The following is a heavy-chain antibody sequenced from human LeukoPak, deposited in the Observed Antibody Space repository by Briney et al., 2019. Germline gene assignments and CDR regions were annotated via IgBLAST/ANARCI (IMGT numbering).Heavy chain of an antibody. CDR2: ISAYNGNT. J-gene: IGHJ3*02. V-gene: IGHV1-18*01. D-gene: IGHD6-19*01. Sequence: ASVKVSCKASGYTFTSYGISWVRQAPGQGLEWMGWISAYNGNTNYAQKLQGRVTMTTDTSTSTAYMELRSLRSDDTAVYYCARVRAVAGLVDAFDKWGQGTMVTVSS. CDR1: GYTFTSYG. CDR3: ARVRAVAGLVDAFDK.